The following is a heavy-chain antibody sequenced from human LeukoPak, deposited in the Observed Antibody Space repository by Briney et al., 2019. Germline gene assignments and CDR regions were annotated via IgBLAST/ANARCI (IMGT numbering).Heavy chain of an antibody. Sequence: ASVKVSCKASGYTFTGYYVHWVRQAPGQGLEWMGWINPNSGGTNYAQKFQGRVTMTRDTSISTAYMELSRLRSDDTAVYYCARLPKSYSSSSAGDWGQGTLVTVSS. D-gene: IGHD6-6*01. J-gene: IGHJ4*02. CDR2: INPNSGGT. CDR3: ARLPKSYSSSSAGD. CDR1: GYTFTGYY. V-gene: IGHV1-2*02.